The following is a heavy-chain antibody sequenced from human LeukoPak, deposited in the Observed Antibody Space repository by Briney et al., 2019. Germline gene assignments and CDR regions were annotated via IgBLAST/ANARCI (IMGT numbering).Heavy chain of an antibody. V-gene: IGHV3-33*01. CDR3: ARDNIAAAGYYYYYGMHV. CDR1: GFTFSSYG. Sequence: PGGSLRLSCAASGFTFSSYGMHWVRQAPGKGLEWVAVIWYDGSNKYYADSVKGRFTISRDNSKNTLYLQMNSLRAEDTAVYYCARDNIAAAGYYYYYGMHVWGKGTTVTVSS. CDR2: IWYDGSNK. J-gene: IGHJ6*04. D-gene: IGHD6-13*01.